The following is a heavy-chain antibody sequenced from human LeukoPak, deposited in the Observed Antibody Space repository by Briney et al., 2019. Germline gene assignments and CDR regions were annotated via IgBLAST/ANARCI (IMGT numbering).Heavy chain of an antibody. J-gene: IGHJ4*02. D-gene: IGHD3-22*01. CDR1: GGSISSGGYS. CDR2: IYHSGST. CDR3: ARSWHGSSGYYKLWFDY. V-gene: IGHV4-30-2*01. Sequence: SETLSLTCTVSGGSISSGGYSWSWIRQPPGKGLEWIGYIYHSGSTYYNPSLKSRVTISVDRSKNQFSLKLSSVTAADTAVYYCARSWHGSSGYYKLWFDYWGQGTLVTVSS.